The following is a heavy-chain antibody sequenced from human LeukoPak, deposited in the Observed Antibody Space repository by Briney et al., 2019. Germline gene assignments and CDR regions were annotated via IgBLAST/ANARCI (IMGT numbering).Heavy chain of an antibody. J-gene: IGHJ5*02. V-gene: IGHV1-2*02. CDR1: GYTFSGYY. D-gene: IGHD6-25*01. CDR2: INPNSGDT. Sequence: GASVKVSCKASGYTFSGYYMHEVRQAPGQGLEWMGWINPNSGDTKYPQKFQGRVTMTTDTSISTAYMELSGLRSDDTAVYYCSRGSGIAAVGRGNWFDPWGQGTLVTVSS. CDR3: SRGSGIAAVGRGNWFDP.